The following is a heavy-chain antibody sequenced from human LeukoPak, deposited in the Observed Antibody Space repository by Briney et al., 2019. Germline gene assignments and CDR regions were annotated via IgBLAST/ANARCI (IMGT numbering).Heavy chain of an antibody. D-gene: IGHD2-21*02. CDR2: INANSGGT. V-gene: IGHV1-2*02. CDR3: ARSFDKSGDLSFQH. Sequence: ASVKVSCKASGYTFTGCYTHWVGQAPGQGLEWMGWINANSGGTNYAQKLQGRVTMTRDTSISTAYMELSRLRSDDTAVYYCARSFDKSGDLSFQHWGQGTLVTVSS. J-gene: IGHJ1*01. CDR1: GYTFTGCY.